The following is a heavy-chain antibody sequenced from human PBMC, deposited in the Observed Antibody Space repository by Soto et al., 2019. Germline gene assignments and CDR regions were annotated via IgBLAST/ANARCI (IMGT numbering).Heavy chain of an antibody. CDR3: ARGSPHYDFWSGYRYYFDY. J-gene: IGHJ4*02. Sequence: QVQLVQSGAEVKKPGASVKVSCKASGYTFTSYGISWVRQAPGQGLEWMGWISAYNGNTNYAQKLQGRVTMTTDTSTSTACMELRSLRSDDTAVYYCARGSPHYDFWSGYRYYFDYWCQGTLVTVSS. CDR2: ISAYNGNT. V-gene: IGHV1-18*01. D-gene: IGHD3-3*01. CDR1: GYTFTSYG.